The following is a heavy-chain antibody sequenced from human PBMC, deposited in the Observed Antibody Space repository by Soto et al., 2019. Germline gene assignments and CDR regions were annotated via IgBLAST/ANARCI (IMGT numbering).Heavy chain of an antibody. J-gene: IGHJ6*02. CDR2: FDLEDGET. D-gene: IGHD6-19*01. Sequence: ASVKVSCKVSGYTLTELSMHWVRQAPGKGLEWMGGFDLEDGETIYAQKFQGRVTMTEDTSTDTAYMELSSLRSEDTAVYYCATWSGVAVIYYYGMDVWGQGTTVTVSS. CDR3: ATWSGVAVIYYYGMDV. V-gene: IGHV1-24*01. CDR1: GYTLTELS.